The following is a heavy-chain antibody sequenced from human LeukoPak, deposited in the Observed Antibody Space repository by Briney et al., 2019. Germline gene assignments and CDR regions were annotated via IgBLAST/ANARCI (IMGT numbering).Heavy chain of an antibody. CDR1: GGTFSSYA. Sequence: GASVTVSCKASGGTFSSYAISWVRQAPGQGLEWMGGIIPIFGTANYAQKFQGRVTITADESTSTAYMELSSLRSEDTAVYYCARTYCSGGSCYDDPHFDYWGQGTLVTVSS. D-gene: IGHD2-15*01. V-gene: IGHV1-69*13. CDR2: IIPIFGTA. CDR3: ARTYCSGGSCYDDPHFDY. J-gene: IGHJ4*02.